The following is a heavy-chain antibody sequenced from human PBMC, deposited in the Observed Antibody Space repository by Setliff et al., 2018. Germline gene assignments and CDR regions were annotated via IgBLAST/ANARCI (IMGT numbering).Heavy chain of an antibody. CDR2: INPNTGDT. V-gene: IGHV1-2*02. Sequence: ASVKVSCKASGGTFSAISWVRQAPGQGLEWMGWINPNTGDTNYAQKFQGRVTLTKVTSIRTAYMDLSWLSSDDTAVYYCARPAYDFWSPYTFFDNWGQG. CDR1: GGTFSA. CDR3: ARPAYDFWSPYTFFDN. J-gene: IGHJ4*02. D-gene: IGHD3-3*01.